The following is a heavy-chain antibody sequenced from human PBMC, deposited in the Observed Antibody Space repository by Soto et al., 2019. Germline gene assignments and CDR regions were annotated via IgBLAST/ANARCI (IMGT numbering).Heavy chain of an antibody. CDR3: AKDLARPRITMVRGVIIKSGYFDY. Sequence: PGGSLRLSCAASGFTFSSYAMSWVRQAPGKGLEWVSAISGSGGSTYYADSVKGRFTISRDNSKNTLYLQMNSLRAEDTAVYYCAKDLARPRITMVRGVIIKSGYFDYWGQGTLVTVSS. CDR1: GFTFSSYA. D-gene: IGHD3-10*01. V-gene: IGHV3-23*01. CDR2: ISGSGGST. J-gene: IGHJ4*02.